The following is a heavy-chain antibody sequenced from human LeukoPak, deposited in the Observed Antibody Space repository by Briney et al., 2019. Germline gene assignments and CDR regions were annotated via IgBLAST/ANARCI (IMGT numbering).Heavy chain of an antibody. V-gene: IGHV4-59*01. J-gene: IGHJ4*02. CDR3: ARWGYDILTGYSDRYYFDY. D-gene: IGHD3-9*01. CDR2: IYYSGST. CDR1: GGSISSYY. Sequence: SETLSLTCTVSGGSISSYYWSWIRQPPGKGLEWIGYIYYSGSTNYNPSLKGRVTISVDTSKNQFSLKLSSVTAADTAVYYCARWGYDILTGYSDRYYFDYWGQGTLVTVSS.